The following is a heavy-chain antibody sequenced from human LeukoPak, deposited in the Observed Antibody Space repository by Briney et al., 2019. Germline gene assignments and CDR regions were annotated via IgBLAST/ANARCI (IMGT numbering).Heavy chain of an antibody. CDR2: INPNSGGT. D-gene: IGHD3-22*01. CDR3: ARGRHSYESSDYYYEGDAFDI. V-gene: IGHV1-2*02. Sequence: GASVKVSCKASGYTFIDYYLHWVRQAPGQGLEWMGWINPNSGGTNYAQTFQGRVTMTRDMSTSTVYMALSSLRTEDTAVYYCARGRHSYESSDYYYEGDAFDIWGQGTMVTVSS. J-gene: IGHJ3*02. CDR1: GYTFIDYY.